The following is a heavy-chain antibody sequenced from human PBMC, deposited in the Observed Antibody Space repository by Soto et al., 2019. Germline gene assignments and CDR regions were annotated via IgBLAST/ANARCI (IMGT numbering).Heavy chain of an antibody. J-gene: IGHJ6*02. CDR3: AREYGWGILTGYYGYGMDV. D-gene: IGHD3-9*01. V-gene: IGHV4-59*12. CDR1: GGSISSYY. CDR2: IYYSGST. Sequence: SETLSLTCTVSGGSISSYYWSWIRQPPGKGLEWIGYIYYSGSTNYNPSLKSRVTISVDTSKNQFSLKLSSVTAADTAVYYCAREYGWGILTGYYGYGMDVWGQGTTVTVSS.